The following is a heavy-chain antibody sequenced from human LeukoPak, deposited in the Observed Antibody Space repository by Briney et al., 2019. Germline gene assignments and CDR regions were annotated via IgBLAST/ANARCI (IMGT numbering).Heavy chain of an antibody. J-gene: IGHJ4*02. CDR2: IYYSGST. V-gene: IGHV4-59*01. D-gene: IGHD3-22*01. CDR3: ARYYYDSSGYDY. CDR1: GGSISSYY. Sequence: PSETLSLTCTVSGGSISSYYWRWIRQPPGKGLEWIGYIYYSGSTNYNPSLKSRVTISVDTSKNQFSLKLSSVTAADTAVYYCARYYYDSSGYDYWGQGTLVTVSS.